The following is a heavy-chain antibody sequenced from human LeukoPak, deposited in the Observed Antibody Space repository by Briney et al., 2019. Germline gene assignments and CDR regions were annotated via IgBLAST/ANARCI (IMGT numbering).Heavy chain of an antibody. CDR1: GGTFSSYA. D-gene: IGHD2-2*01. CDR3: AAVRYCSSTSCSRHPIFDY. Sequence: SVKVSCKASGGTFSSYAISWVRQAPGQGLEWMGRIIPIFGTANYAQKFQGRVTITTDESTSTAYMELSSLRSEDTAVYYCAAVRYCSSTSCSRHPIFDYWGQGTLVTVSS. J-gene: IGHJ4*02. CDR2: IIPIFGTA. V-gene: IGHV1-69*05.